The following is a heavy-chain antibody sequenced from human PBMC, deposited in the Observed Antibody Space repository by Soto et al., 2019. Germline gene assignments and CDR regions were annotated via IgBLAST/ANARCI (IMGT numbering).Heavy chain of an antibody. J-gene: IGHJ5*02. CDR2: INHSGST. V-gene: IGHV4-34*01. Sequence: SETLSLTCTVYGGSFSGYYWSWIRQPPGKGLEWIGEINHSGSTNYNPSLKSRVTISVDKSKNQFSLKLSSVTAADTAVYYCARIAGNNWFDPWGQGTLVTVSS. CDR1: GGSFSGYY. D-gene: IGHD1-26*01. CDR3: ARIAGNNWFDP.